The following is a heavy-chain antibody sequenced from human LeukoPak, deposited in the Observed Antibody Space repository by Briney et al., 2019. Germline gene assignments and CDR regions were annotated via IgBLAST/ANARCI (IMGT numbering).Heavy chain of an antibody. Sequence: SETLSLTCAVYGGSFSGYYWSWIRQPPGKGLEWIGEINHSGSTNYNPSLKSRVTISVDTYKNQFPLKLSSVTAADTAVYYCARERKGKWVRQIDYWGQGTLVTVSS. CDR1: GGSFSGYY. CDR2: INHSGST. D-gene: IGHD5-12*01. J-gene: IGHJ4*02. V-gene: IGHV4-34*01. CDR3: ARERKGKWVRQIDY.